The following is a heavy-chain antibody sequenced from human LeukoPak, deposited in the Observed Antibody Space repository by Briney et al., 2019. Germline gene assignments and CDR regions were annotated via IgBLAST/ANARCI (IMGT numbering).Heavy chain of an antibody. Sequence: SQTLSLTCAVSGGSIRSGGYSWSWIRQPPGKGLEWIGYIYHSGSTYYNPSLKSRVTISIDKSKNQFSLNLSSVTAADTAVYYCARAWGFWGQGTLVTVSS. CDR2: IYHSGST. V-gene: IGHV4-30-2*01. D-gene: IGHD7-27*01. CDR3: ARAWGF. J-gene: IGHJ4*02. CDR1: GGSIRSGGYS.